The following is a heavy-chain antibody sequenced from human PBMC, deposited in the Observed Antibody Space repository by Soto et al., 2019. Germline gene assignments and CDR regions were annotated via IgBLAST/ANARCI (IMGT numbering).Heavy chain of an antibody. CDR2: ISGSGGST. Sequence: PGGSLRLSCAASGFTFSSYAMSWVRQAPGKGLEWVSAISGSGGSTYYADSVKGRFTISRDNSKNTLHLQMNSLRAEDTAVYYCATHAPWIQLTSRGVPDYWGQGTLVTVSS. CDR3: ATHAPWIQLTSRGVPDY. CDR1: GFTFSSYA. V-gene: IGHV3-23*01. J-gene: IGHJ4*02. D-gene: IGHD5-18*01.